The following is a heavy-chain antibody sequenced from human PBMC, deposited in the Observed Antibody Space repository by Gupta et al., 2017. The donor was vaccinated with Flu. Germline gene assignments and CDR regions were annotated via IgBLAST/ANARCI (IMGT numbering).Heavy chain of an antibody. J-gene: IGHJ3*02. CDR2: IYHSGST. CDR1: GYSISSGYY. CDR3: AGAWEWPPRKHTKEFDI. Sequence: QVQLQESGPGLVKPSETLSLTCAVSGYSISSGYYWGWIRPPPGKGLEWIGSIYHSGSTYYNPSLKSRVTISVDTSKNQFSLKLSSVTAADTAVYYCAGAWEWPPRKHTKEFDIWGQGTMVTVSS. V-gene: IGHV4-38-2*01. D-gene: IGHD3-3*01.